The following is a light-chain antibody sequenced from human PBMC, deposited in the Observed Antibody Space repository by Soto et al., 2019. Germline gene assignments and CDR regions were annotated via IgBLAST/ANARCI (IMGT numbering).Light chain of an antibody. CDR1: SSDVGDYSY. CDR3: ASYSGRYTFV. CDR2: AVS. V-gene: IGLV2-14*01. J-gene: IGLJ1*01. Sequence: HSVLTQPASVSLSPGQSITISCAGTSSDVGDYSYVSWYQQHPGQAPKLMIFAVSYRPSGVSSRFSGSKSGNTASLTISGLQPEDEADYYCASYSGRYTFVFGSGTKVTVL.